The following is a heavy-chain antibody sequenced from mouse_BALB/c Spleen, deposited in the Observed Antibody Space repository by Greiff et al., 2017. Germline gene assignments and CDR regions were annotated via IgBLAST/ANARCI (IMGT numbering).Heavy chain of an antibody. D-gene: IGHD2-1*01. Sequence: EVKLVESGGGLVKPGGSLKLSCAASGFTFSDYYMYWVRQTPEKRLEWVATISDGGSYTYYPDSVKGRFTIYRDNAKNNLYLQMSSLKSEDTAMYYCARDGDYYGNLRGYFDVWGAGTTVTVSS. J-gene: IGHJ1*01. V-gene: IGHV5-4*02. CDR3: ARDGDYYGNLRGYFDV. CDR1: GFTFSDYY. CDR2: ISDGGSYT.